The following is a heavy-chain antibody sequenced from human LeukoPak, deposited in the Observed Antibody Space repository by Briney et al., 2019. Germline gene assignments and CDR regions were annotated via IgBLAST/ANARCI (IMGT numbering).Heavy chain of an antibody. CDR2: ISAYNGNT. D-gene: IGHD4-17*01. Sequence: ASVKVSCKASGYTFTSYGISWVRQAPGQGLEWMGWISAYNGNTNYAQKLQGRVTMTTDTSTSTAYMELRSLRSDDTAVYYRARDYPDRYGDYAVFDYWGQGTLVTVSS. CDR3: ARDYPDRYGDYAVFDY. J-gene: IGHJ4*02. CDR1: GYTFTSYG. V-gene: IGHV1-18*01.